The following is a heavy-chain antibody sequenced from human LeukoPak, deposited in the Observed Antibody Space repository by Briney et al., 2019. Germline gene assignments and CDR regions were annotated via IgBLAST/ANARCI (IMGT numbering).Heavy chain of an antibody. J-gene: IGHJ4*02. CDR3: ARGNILTGYCFDF. D-gene: IGHD3-9*01. CDR1: GGSFSGYY. V-gene: IGHV4-34*01. CDR2: IHYTGAT. Sequence: SETLSLTCAVHGGSFSGYYWSWIRQPPGRGLEWVGEIHYTGATSYNPSLKSRATISTDTSKNQFSLRLSSVTAADTAVYYCARGNILTGYCFDFWGQGALVTVSS.